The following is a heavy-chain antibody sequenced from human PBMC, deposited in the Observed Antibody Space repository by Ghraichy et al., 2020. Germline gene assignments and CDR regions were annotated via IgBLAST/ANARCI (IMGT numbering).Heavy chain of an antibody. CDR2: MYPGDNI. CDR1: DFSISTAYY. CDR3: TRATIFGVAIDAFDI. D-gene: IGHD3-3*01. J-gene: IGHJ3*02. Sequence: SETLSLTCTVSDFSISTAYYWGWIGQPPGKGLEWIGSMYPGDNIYHSPSLKSRVAISVDTSKNQFSLTLNSVTAADTAVYYCTRATIFGVAIDAFDIWGQGTMVTVSS. V-gene: IGHV4-38-2*02.